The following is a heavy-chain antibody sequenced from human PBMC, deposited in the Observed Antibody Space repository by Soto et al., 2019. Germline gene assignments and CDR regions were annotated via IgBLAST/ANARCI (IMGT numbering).Heavy chain of an antibody. CDR3: ASRYGASFDY. CDR2: IYYSGST. J-gene: IGHJ4*02. Sequence: QVQLQESGPGLVKPSETLSLTCTVSGGSISSYYWSWIRQPPGKGLEWIGYIYYSGSTNYNPSLKSRVTISVDTAKNQFSLKLGSVTAADTAVYYCASRYGASFDYWGQGTLVTVSS. V-gene: IGHV4-59*01. CDR1: GGSISSYY. D-gene: IGHD4-17*01.